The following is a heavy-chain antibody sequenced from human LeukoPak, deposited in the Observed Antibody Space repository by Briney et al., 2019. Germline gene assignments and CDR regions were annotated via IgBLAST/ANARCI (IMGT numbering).Heavy chain of an antibody. CDR2: ISGSGGST. V-gene: IGHV3-23*01. CDR3: AKDTLTMIVVANGWGAFDI. J-gene: IGHJ3*02. D-gene: IGHD3-22*01. CDR1: GFTFSSYS. Sequence: PGGSLRLSCAASGFTFSSYSMNWVRQAPGKGLEWVSAISGSGGSTYYADSVKGRFTISRDNSKNTLYLQMNSLRAEDTAVYYCAKDTLTMIVVANGWGAFDIWGQGTMVTVSS.